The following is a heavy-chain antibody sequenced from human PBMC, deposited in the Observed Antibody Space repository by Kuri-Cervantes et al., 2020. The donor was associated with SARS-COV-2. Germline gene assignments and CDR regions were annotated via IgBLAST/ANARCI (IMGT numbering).Heavy chain of an antibody. J-gene: IGHJ4*02. D-gene: IGHD3-22*01. CDR3: AYDSSAFHFDY. CDR1: GFTFSSYV. V-gene: IGHV3-33*06. CDR2: IWYDGGNK. Sequence: GESLKISCAASGFTFSSYVMHWVRQAPGKGLDWVALIWYDGGNKYYVDSVKGRFTISRDNSKNTLYLQMNSLRAEDTAVYYCAYDSSAFHFDYWGQGTLVTVSS.